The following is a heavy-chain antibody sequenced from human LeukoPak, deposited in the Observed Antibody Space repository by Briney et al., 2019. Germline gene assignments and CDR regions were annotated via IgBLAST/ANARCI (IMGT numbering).Heavy chain of an antibody. V-gene: IGHV3-53*01. CDR2: IYSGGST. J-gene: IGHJ4*02. CDR3: ARGRLIHLFDY. D-gene: IGHD5-18*01. CDR1: GFTVISNY. Sequence: GGSLRLSCAASGFTVISNYMSWVRQAPGKGLEWVSVIYSGGSTYYADSVKGRFTISRDNSKNTLYLQMNSPRAEDTAVYYCARGRLIHLFDYWGQGTLVTVSS.